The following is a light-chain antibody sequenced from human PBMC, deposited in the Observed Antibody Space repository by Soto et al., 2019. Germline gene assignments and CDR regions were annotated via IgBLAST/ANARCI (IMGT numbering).Light chain of an antibody. J-gene: IGLJ2*01. V-gene: IGLV1-40*01. CDR2: GNS. CDR3: QSYDSSLSGYVV. CDR1: SSNIGAGYD. Sequence: QSVLTQPPSVSGAPGQRVTISCTGSSSNIGAGYDVHWYQQLPGTAPKLLIYGNSNRPSGVPDRFSGSKSGTSASLAITGVQAEDEADYYCQSYDSSLSGYVVLGGGTKLTVL.